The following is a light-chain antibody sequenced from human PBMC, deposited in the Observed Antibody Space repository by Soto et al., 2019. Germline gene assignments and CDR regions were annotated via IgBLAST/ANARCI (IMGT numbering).Light chain of an antibody. CDR2: SNN. CDR3: PEWKDSLKGPHV. J-gene: IGLJ1*01. CDR1: SSNIGSNT. Sequence: CVLTQPPSASGTPGQKVTISCSGSSSNIGSNTVNWYQQLPGTAPKLLIYSNNQRPSGVPDRFSGSKSGASASLAIRGLQFEGEADYYCPEWKDSLKGPHVLGTGKKVT. V-gene: IGLV1-44*01.